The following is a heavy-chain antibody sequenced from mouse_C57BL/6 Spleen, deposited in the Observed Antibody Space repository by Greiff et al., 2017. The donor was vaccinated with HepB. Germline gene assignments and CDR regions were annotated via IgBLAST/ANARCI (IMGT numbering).Heavy chain of an antibody. V-gene: IGHV1-5*01. D-gene: IGHD2-3*01. CDR2: IYPGNSDT. Sequence: VQLQQSGTVLARPGASVKMSCKTSGYTFTSYWMHWVKQRPGQGLEWIGAIYPGNSDTSYNQKFKGKAKLTAVTSASTAYMELSSLTNEDSAVYYCTRHYDGYYSWFAYWGQGTLVTVSA. J-gene: IGHJ3*01. CDR3: TRHYDGYYSWFAY. CDR1: GYTFTSYW.